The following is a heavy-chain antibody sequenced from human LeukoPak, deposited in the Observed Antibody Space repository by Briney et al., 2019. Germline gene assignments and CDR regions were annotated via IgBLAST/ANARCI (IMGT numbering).Heavy chain of an antibody. CDR3: AARVGATGPHAWYFDL. CDR1: GFTFSSYS. J-gene: IGHJ2*01. D-gene: IGHD3-10*01. Sequence: GGSLRLSCAASGFTFSSYSMNWVRQAPGKGLEWVSSISSSSSYIYYADSVKGRFTISRDNAKNSLYLQMNSLRAEDTAVYYCAARVGATGPHAWYFDLWGRGTLVTVSS. V-gene: IGHV3-21*01. CDR2: ISSSSSYI.